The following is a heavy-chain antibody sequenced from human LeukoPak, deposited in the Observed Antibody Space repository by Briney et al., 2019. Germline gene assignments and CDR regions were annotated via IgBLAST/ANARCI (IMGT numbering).Heavy chain of an antibody. V-gene: IGHV1-69*04. CDR2: IIPILGIA. J-gene: IGHJ4*02. Sequence: SVKVSCKASGGTFSSYAISWVRRAPGQGLEWMGRIIPILGIANYAQKFQGRVTITADKSTSTAYMELSSLRSEDTAVYYCAREDDYWDYWGQGTLVTVSS. CDR3: AREDDYWDY. CDR1: GGTFSSYA.